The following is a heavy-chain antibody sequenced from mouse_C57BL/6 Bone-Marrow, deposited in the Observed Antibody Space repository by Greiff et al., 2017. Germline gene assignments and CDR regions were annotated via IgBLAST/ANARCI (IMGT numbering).Heavy chain of an antibody. CDR3: ARRRLSYWDFDD. V-gene: IGHV1-64*01. J-gene: IGHJ1*03. CDR2: IHPNGGST. CDR1: GFTFTSYW. Sequence: VQLQQPGAELVKPGASVKLSCKASGFTFTSYWMHWVKQRPGQGLEWIGMIHPNGGSTNYNEKFKSKATLTVDKSSSTAYMQLSSLTSEDSAVYYCARRRLSYWDFDDWGKGTTVTVSS.